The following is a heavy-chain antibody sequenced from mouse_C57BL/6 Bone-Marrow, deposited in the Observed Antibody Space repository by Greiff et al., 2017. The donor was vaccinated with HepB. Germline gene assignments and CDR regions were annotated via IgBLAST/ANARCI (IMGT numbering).Heavy chain of an antibody. J-gene: IGHJ1*03. CDR2: ISSGSSTI. Sequence: EVMLVESGGGLVKPGGSLKLSCAASGFTFSDYGMHWVRQDPEKGLEWVAYISSGSSTIYYADTVKGRFTISRDKAKNTLFLQMTSLRSEDTAMYYCARTTRDWYFDVWGTGTTVTVSS. CDR3: ARTTRDWYFDV. D-gene: IGHD2-12*01. V-gene: IGHV5-17*01. CDR1: GFTFSDYG.